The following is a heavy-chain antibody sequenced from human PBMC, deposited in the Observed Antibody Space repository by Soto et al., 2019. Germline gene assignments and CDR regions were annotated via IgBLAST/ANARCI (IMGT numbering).Heavy chain of an antibody. V-gene: IGHV4-34*01. Sequence: QVQLQQWGAGLLKPSETLSLTCAVYGGSLSGYYWSWIRQPPGKGLEWIGEINHSGNTNYNPSSKSRVTISVDTSKNQLFLNLSSVTAADTAIYYCARHHVRGRTVAGAAEFWGQGTLVTVSS. CDR1: GGSLSGYY. D-gene: IGHD1-26*01. CDR3: ARHHVRGRTVAGAAEF. J-gene: IGHJ4*02. CDR2: INHSGNT.